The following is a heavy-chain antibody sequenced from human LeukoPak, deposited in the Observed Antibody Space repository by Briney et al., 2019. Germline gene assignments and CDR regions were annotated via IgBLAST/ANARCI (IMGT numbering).Heavy chain of an antibody. CDR2: ISSSSSTI. J-gene: IGHJ4*02. Sequence: PGGSLRLSCAASGFTFSSYSMNWVRQAPGKGLEWVSYISSSSSTIYYADSVKGRFTISRDNAKNSLHLQMNSLRDEDTAVYYCARDTDYYGSGIHFDYWGQGTLVTVSS. CDR1: GFTFSSYS. D-gene: IGHD3-10*01. V-gene: IGHV3-48*02. CDR3: ARDTDYYGSGIHFDY.